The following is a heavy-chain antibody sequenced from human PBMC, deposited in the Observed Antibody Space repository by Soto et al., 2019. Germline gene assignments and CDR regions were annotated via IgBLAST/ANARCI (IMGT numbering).Heavy chain of an antibody. CDR1: GFTFSSYD. D-gene: IGHD1-20*01. Sequence: EVQLLESGGGLVQPGGSLRLSCVGSGFTFSSYDMTWVRQAPGKGLEWVSSFSFYGRRDNTYYADSVKGRFTISRDNSRNTVYLQMDNLRVEDTAVYYCANSLYNENRGPNEHWGQGTLVTVSS. J-gene: IGHJ4*01. CDR2: FSFYGRRDNT. CDR3: ANSLYNENRGPNEH. V-gene: IGHV3-23*01.